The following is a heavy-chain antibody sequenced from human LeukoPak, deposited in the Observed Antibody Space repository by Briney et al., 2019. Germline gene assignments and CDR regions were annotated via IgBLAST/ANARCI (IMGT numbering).Heavy chain of an antibody. CDR2: IKPDGSDK. CDR1: GFTFSSYW. CDR3: ATISVQPFDI. J-gene: IGHJ3*02. Sequence: PGGSLRLSCVGSGFTFSSYWVNWVRQSPGKGLEWVANIKPDGSDKYYVDSARGRFTVSRDNAKNSAFLPMTSSRVEDTTIYYCATISVQPFDIWGQGTLVSVSS. V-gene: IGHV3-7*01. D-gene: IGHD5-24*01.